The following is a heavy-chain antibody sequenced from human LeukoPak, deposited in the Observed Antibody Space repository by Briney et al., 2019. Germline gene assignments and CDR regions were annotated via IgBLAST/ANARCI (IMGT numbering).Heavy chain of an antibody. CDR3: TREVYDFWSGYSYYFDY. Sequence: PGGSLRLSCTASGFTFGDYAMSWFRQAPGKGLEWVGFIRSKAYGGTTEYAASVKGRFTISRDDSKSIAYLQMNSLKTEDTAVYYRTREVYDFWSGYSYYFDYWGQGTLVTVSS. J-gene: IGHJ4*02. CDR2: IRSKAYGGTT. CDR1: GFTFGDYA. V-gene: IGHV3-49*03. D-gene: IGHD3-3*01.